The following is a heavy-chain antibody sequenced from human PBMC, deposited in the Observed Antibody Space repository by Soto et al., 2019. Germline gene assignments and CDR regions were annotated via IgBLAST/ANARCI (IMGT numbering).Heavy chain of an antibody. CDR2: INPNSGGT. CDR3: ARARTIFGVVSPLVV. J-gene: IGHJ6*02. CDR1: GYTFTGYY. Sequence: APVNVSCKASGYTFTGYYMHWVRQAPGQGLEWMGWINPNSGGTNYAQKFQGRVTMTRDTSISTAYMELSRLRSDDTAVYYCARARTIFGVVSPLVVWGQGTTVTVSS. D-gene: IGHD3-3*01. V-gene: IGHV1-2*02.